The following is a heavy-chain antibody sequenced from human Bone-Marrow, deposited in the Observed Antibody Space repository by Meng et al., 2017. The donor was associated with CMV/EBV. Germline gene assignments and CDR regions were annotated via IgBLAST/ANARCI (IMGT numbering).Heavy chain of an antibody. D-gene: IGHD3-3*01. CDR2: IYYSGST. J-gene: IGHJ4*02. CDR1: GGSISSSSYY. CDR3: ARAARITIFGVVTRKYYFDY. Sequence: GSLRLSCTVSGGSISSSSYYWGWIRQPPGNGLEWIGSIYYSGSTYYNPSLKSRVTISVDTSKNQCSLKLSSVTAADTAVYYCARAARITIFGVVTRKYYFDYWGQGTLVTVSS. V-gene: IGHV4-39*07.